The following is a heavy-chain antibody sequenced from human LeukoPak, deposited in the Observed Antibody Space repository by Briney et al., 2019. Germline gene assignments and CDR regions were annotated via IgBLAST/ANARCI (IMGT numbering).Heavy chain of an antibody. CDR2: IYYIGRT. V-gene: IGHV4-59*08. D-gene: IGHD3-10*01. Sequence: PSETLSLTCTVSGDSISNYYWSWLRQSPGKGLEWIGYIYYIGRTNYNPSLKSRVTISVDTSKNQFSLRLSSVTAADTAVYYCARQSFDYFDYWGQGTLDTVSS. J-gene: IGHJ4*02. CDR3: ARQSFDYFDY. CDR1: GDSISNYY.